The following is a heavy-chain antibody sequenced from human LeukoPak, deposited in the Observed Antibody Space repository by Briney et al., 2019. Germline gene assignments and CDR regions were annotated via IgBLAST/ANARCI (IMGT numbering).Heavy chain of an antibody. V-gene: IGHV4-4*02. D-gene: IGHD3-22*01. J-gene: IGHJ4*02. CDR2: MYLSGTT. CDR3: AGLVGRYSSGLYYYYFDY. Sequence: PSETLSLTCTVSGDSINSLDLWSWVRQPPGKGLEWIGEMYLSGTTHSNPSVKSRVTISIVKSKNQFFLNLSSVTAADTAVYYCAGLVGRYSSGLYYYYFDYWGQGTLVTVSS. CDR1: GDSINSLDL.